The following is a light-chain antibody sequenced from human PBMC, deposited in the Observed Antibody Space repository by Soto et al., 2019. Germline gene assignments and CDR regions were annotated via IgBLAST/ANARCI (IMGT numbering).Light chain of an antibody. Sequence: DIQLTQSPSTLSASVGDRVTITCRASQSISSWLAWYQQKPGKAPKFLIYKTSNLESGVPSRFSGSGSGTEFTLTXSSLQPDDFATYYCQYYNNYCWTFGQGTKVEIK. J-gene: IGKJ1*01. CDR1: QSISSW. CDR2: KTS. CDR3: QYYNNYCWT. V-gene: IGKV1-5*03.